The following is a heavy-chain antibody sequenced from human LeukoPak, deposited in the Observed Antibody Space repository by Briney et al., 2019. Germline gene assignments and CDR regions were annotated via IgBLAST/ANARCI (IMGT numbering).Heavy chain of an antibody. V-gene: IGHV4-61*02. CDR1: GGSISSGSYY. Sequence: SETLPLTCTVSGGSISSGSYYWSWIRQPAGKGLEWIGRIYTSGSTNYNPSLKSRVTISVDTSKNQFSLKLSSVTAADTAVYYCARDNGGSWYEEDYWGQGTLVTVSS. CDR2: IYTSGST. D-gene: IGHD6-13*01. CDR3: ARDNGGSWYEEDY. J-gene: IGHJ4*02.